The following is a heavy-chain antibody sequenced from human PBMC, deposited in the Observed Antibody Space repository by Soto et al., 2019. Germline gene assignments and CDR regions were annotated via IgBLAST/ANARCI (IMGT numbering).Heavy chain of an antibody. J-gene: IGHJ6*02. CDR1: GYTFTGYY. D-gene: IGHD6-13*01. Sequence: ASVKVSCKASGYTFTGYYMHWVRQAPGQGLEWMGWINPNSGGTNYAQKFQGWVTMTRDTSISTAYMELSRLRSDDTAVYYCARYSEIAAAGNYYYYGMDVWGQGTTVTVSS. V-gene: IGHV1-2*04. CDR2: INPNSGGT. CDR3: ARYSEIAAAGNYYYYGMDV.